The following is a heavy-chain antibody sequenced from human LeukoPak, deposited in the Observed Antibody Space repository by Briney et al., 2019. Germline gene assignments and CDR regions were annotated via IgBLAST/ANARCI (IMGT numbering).Heavy chain of an antibody. CDR2: IYYSGTT. J-gene: IGHJ3*01. CDR3: ARVEYGSGSRGTFDV. D-gene: IGHD3-10*01. Sequence: SETLSLTCTVSGGSMSSYYWNWIRQPPGKGLEWIGYIYYSGTTNYNPSLKSRVSMSVDTSKNQFSLKLSSVTAADTAVYYCARVEYGSGSRGTFDVWGQGTRVTVSS. CDR1: GGSMSSYY. V-gene: IGHV4-59*01.